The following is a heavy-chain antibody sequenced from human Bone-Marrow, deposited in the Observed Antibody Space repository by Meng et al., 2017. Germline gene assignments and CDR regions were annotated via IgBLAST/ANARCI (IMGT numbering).Heavy chain of an antibody. Sequence: GESLKISCLASGFTFETYEMNWVRQAPGKGLEWVAYISNSGRPIYYTGSVKGRFTISRDNARNPLYLQMYNLRAEDTAVYSCARERTQPRHLETYDGFDFWGQGTMVTVSS. V-gene: IGHV3-48*03. D-gene: IGHD1-1*01. CDR2: ISNSGRPI. CDR1: GFTFETYE. CDR3: ARERTQPRHLETYDGFDF. J-gene: IGHJ3*01.